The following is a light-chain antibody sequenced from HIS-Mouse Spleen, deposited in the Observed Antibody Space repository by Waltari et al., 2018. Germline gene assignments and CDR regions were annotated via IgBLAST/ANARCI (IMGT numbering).Light chain of an antibody. CDR3: YSTDSSGNHRV. V-gene: IGLV3-10*01. CDR2: EDS. J-gene: IGLJ2*01. Sequence: SYELTQPPSVSVSPGQTARITCSGDAFPKQYAYWYQQKSGQAPGLVIYEDSKRPSGIPERFSGSSSGTMATLTISGAQVEDEADYYCYSTDSSGNHRVFGGGTKLTVL. CDR1: AFPKQY.